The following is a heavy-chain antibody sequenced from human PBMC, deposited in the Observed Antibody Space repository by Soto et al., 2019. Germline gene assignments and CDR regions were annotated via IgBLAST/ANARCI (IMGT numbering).Heavy chain of an antibody. Sequence: VQLVQSGAEVKQPGSSVKVSCKTSGGLFSVFSFNWVRQAPGQGLEWMGGVLPITGSTDYAQKFQGRLTITADRSTSTIYMELSRLTSDDTANYYCATIRVRGGPLRFEDGGQGTLISVSS. J-gene: IGHJ4*01. CDR1: GGLFSVFS. CDR2: VLPITGST. CDR3: ATIRVRGGPLRFED. V-gene: IGHV1-69*06. D-gene: IGHD5-12*01.